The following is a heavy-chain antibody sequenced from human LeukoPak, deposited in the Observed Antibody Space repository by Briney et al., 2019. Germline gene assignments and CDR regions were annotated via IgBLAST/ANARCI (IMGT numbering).Heavy chain of an antibody. Sequence: ASVKVSCKASGYTFTSYDINWVRQASGQGLEWMGYMNPNSGYTDYVQKFQGRVTMTRNTSTSTAYIELSSLRSEDTAVYYCARGQSGGNRVWDRGSPNDAFDIWGQGTMVTVSS. CDR3: ARGQSGGNRVWDRGSPNDAFDI. J-gene: IGHJ3*02. CDR2: MNPNSGYT. V-gene: IGHV1-8*01. CDR1: GYTFTSYD. D-gene: IGHD4-23*01.